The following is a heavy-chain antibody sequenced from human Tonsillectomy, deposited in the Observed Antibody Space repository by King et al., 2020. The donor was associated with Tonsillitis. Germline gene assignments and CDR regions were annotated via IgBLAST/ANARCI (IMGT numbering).Heavy chain of an antibody. CDR3: ARSAFRVTTISGRPDY. J-gene: IGHJ4*02. V-gene: IGHV1-46*01. CDR2: INPSGGAV. CDR1: GYTFTSYY. D-gene: IGHD4-17*01. Sequence: QLVQSGAEVKKPGASMKVSCRASGYTFTSYYMHWVRQAPGQGLEWVGIINPSGGAVTYALKLQGRITITRDTSTSTVYLELNSLRSEDTAVYFCARSAFRVTTISGRPDYWGQGTLITVSS.